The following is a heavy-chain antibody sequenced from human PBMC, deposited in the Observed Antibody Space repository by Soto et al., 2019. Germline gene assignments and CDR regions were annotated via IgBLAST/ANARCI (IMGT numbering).Heavy chain of an antibody. D-gene: IGHD4-4*01. Sequence: GGSLRLSCAASGFTFSSYAMSWVRQAPGKGLEWVSSISGSGNYTHYADFLRGRFTISRDNAKTSLFLQMDSLRAEDTAVYYCAREGINNYNEFYFDSWGQGTVVTVSS. CDR1: GFTFSSYA. CDR3: AREGINNYNEFYFDS. J-gene: IGHJ4*02. V-gene: IGHV3-21*06. CDR2: ISGSGNYT.